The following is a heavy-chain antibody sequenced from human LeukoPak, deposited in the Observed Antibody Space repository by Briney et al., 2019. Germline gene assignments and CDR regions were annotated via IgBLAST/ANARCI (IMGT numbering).Heavy chain of an antibody. Sequence: SVKVSCKASGGTFSSYAISWVRQAPGQGLEWMGGIIPIFGTANYAQKFQGRVTITADESTSTAYMELSSLRSEDTAVYYCARSYYDSRGYYYGFAFDIWGQGIMVTVSS. V-gene: IGHV1-69*13. CDR3: ARSYYDSRGYYYGFAFDI. CDR1: GGTFSSYA. CDR2: IIPIFGTA. D-gene: IGHD3-22*01. J-gene: IGHJ3*02.